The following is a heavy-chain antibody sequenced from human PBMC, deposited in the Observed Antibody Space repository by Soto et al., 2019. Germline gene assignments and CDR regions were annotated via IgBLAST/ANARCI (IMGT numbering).Heavy chain of an antibody. Sequence: PGGSLRLSCAASGLTVSTNYMSWVRQAPGKGLEWVSIIYSGGSTYYADSVKGRFTISRDNFKKTLYLQMNSLRAEDTAVYYCAAPTSGAFDYWGQGTLVTVSS. D-gene: IGHD6-6*01. J-gene: IGHJ4*02. CDR2: IYSGGST. V-gene: IGHV3-66*01. CDR3: AAPTSGAFDY. CDR1: GLTVSTNY.